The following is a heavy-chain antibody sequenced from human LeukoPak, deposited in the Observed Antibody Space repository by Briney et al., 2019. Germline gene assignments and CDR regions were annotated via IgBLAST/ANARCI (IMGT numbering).Heavy chain of an antibody. CDR2: IIPIFGTA. V-gene: IGHV1-69*06. D-gene: IGHD6-19*01. Sequence: GASVKVSCKASGGTFSSYAISWVRQAPGQGLEWMGGIIPIFGTANYAQKFQGRVTITADKSTSTAYMELSSLRSEDTAVYYCASISVAGALDYWGQGTLVTVSS. CDR3: ASISVAGALDY. CDR1: GGTFSSYA. J-gene: IGHJ4*02.